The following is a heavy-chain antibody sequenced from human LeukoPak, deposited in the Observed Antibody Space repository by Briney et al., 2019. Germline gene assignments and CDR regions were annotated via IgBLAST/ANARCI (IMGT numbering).Heavy chain of an antibody. D-gene: IGHD3-3*01. CDR1: GFTFSSYA. CDR3: AKVLGTIFGVVIIPVDYYYGMDV. V-gene: IGHV3-23*01. CDR2: ISGSGGST. J-gene: IGHJ6*02. Sequence: GGSLRLSCAASGFTFSSYAMSWVRQAPGKGLEWVSAISGSGGSTYYADSVKGRFTISRDNSKNTLYLQMNSLRAEDTAVYYCAKVLGTIFGVVIIPVDYYYGMDVWGQGTTVTVSS.